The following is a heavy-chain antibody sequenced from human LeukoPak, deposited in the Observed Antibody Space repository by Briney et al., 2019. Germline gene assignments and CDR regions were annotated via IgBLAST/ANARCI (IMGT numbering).Heavy chain of an antibody. CDR2: MNPNSGNT. V-gene: IGHV1-8*01. CDR3: ARGRSPTYYYDSSGYYHAFDI. J-gene: IGHJ3*02. CDR1: VYTFTSYD. Sequence: ASVKVSCTASVYTFTSYDINWVRQATGQGLEWMGWMNPNSGNTGYAQKFQGRVTMTRNTSISTAYMELSSLRSEDTAVYYCARGRSPTYYYDSSGYYHAFDIWGQGTMVTVSS. D-gene: IGHD3-22*01.